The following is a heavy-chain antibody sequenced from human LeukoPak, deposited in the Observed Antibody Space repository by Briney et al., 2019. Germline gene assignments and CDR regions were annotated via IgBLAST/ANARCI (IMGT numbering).Heavy chain of an antibody. D-gene: IGHD3-16*01. Sequence: PGGSLRLSCAASGFTFSSYELYWVRQAPGKGLEWISYISSSSSTIKYADSVRGRFTISRADARESLFLQMNSLRAEDTAIYYCGASRQYVGAFDIWGQGTLVTLSS. J-gene: IGHJ3*02. V-gene: IGHV3-48*03. CDR3: GASRQYVGAFDI. CDR2: ISSSSSTI. CDR1: GFTFSSYE.